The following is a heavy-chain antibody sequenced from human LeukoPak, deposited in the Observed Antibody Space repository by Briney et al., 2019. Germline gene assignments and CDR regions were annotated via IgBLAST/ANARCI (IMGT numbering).Heavy chain of an antibody. J-gene: IGHJ5*02. Sequence: GESLKISCKGSGYSFIRYWIGWVRQKPGKGLEWMVIIYPGDSDTRYSPSFQGQVTISVDKSTSTAYLQWSSLKASDTAMYYCARHRVVGARSGYFDPWGQGTLVTVSS. CDR3: ARHRVVGARSGYFDP. D-gene: IGHD1-26*01. V-gene: IGHV5-51*01. CDR2: IYPGDSDT. CDR1: GYSFIRYW.